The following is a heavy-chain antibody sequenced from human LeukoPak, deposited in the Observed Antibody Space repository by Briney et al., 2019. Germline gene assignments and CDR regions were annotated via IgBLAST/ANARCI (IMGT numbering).Heavy chain of an antibody. CDR2: IYYSGST. Sequence: SETLSLTCTVSGGSITSYYWTWIRQPPGKGLEWIGSIYYSGSTNYNPSLKSRVTISVDTSKNQFSLTLSSVTAADTALYYCARENGYRYDYWGQGTLVTVSS. V-gene: IGHV4-59*01. D-gene: IGHD5-18*01. J-gene: IGHJ4*02. CDR1: GGSITSYY. CDR3: ARENGYRYDY.